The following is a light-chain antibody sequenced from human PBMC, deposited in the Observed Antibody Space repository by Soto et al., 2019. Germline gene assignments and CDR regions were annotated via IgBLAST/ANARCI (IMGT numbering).Light chain of an antibody. CDR3: QQYNDWPPIT. Sequence: EVVMTQSPATLSVSPGERATLSCRASQSVSDSLAWYQQKPGQAPRLLIYAASTRATGVPVRFSGSASGTEFTLTISSLQSEDFAVYYCQQYNDWPPITFGQGTRLEMK. CDR2: AAS. V-gene: IGKV3-15*01. CDR1: QSVSDS. J-gene: IGKJ5*01.